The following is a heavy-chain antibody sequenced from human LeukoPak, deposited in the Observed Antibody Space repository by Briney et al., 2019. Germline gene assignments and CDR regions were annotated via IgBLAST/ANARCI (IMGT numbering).Heavy chain of an antibody. CDR1: GGSISSSSYY. CDR2: IYYSGST. CDR3: ARASDYADAFDI. Sequence: GSLRLSCTVSGGSISSSSYYWGWIRQPPGKGLEWIGSIYYSGSTYYNPSLKSRVTISVDTSKNQFSLKLSSVTAADTAVYYCARASDYADAFDIWGQGTMVTVSS. J-gene: IGHJ3*02. D-gene: IGHD4-17*01. V-gene: IGHV4-39*07.